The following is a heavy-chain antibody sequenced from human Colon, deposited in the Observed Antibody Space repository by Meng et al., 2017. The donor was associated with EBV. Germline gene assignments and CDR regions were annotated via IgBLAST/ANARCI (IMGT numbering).Heavy chain of an antibody. CDR1: GGSISSVYW. Sequence: QGHLQGSGPGLVKPSETLSVTCAVSGGSISSVYWWTWVRQSPGKGLEWIGEIYHSGSTNYNPSLKSRVTISVDKPKNQFSLKLTSVTAADTAVYYCARGGYYSFDYWGQRTLVTVSS. J-gene: IGHJ4*02. CDR2: IYHSGST. D-gene: IGHD5-18*01. V-gene: IGHV4-4*02. CDR3: ARGGYYSFDY.